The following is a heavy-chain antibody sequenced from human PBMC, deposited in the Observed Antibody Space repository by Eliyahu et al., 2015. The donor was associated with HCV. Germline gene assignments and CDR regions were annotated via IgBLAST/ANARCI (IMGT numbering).Heavy chain of an antibody. V-gene: IGHV4-30-2*01. D-gene: IGHD2-15*01. CDR2: FYYSGTS. Sequence: QLQLRESGSGLVKPSQTLSLTCAVSGASISVTGYSWNWIRPTPGRGPGWIGWFYYSGTSNYSPSLESRVTFSVDRPKNQFSLNLTSVTAADTAVYYCARGFCSAGSCYFFDYWGQGALITVSS. CDR3: ARGFCSAGSCYFFDY. CDR1: GASISVTGYS. J-gene: IGHJ4*02.